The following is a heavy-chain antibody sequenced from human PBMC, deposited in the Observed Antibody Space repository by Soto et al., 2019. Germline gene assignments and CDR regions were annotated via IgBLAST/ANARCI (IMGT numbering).Heavy chain of an antibody. CDR2: ISGSGGST. J-gene: IGHJ6*02. CDR1: GFTFSSYA. Sequence: GGSLRLSCAASGFTFSSYAMSWVRQAPGKGLEWVSAISGSGGSTYYADSVKGRFTISRDNSKNTLYLKMNSLRAEDTAVYYCAKDSKDIVVVPAAMTDPYYYYGMDVWGQGTTVTVSS. V-gene: IGHV3-23*01. CDR3: AKDSKDIVVVPAAMTDPYYYYGMDV. D-gene: IGHD2-2*01.